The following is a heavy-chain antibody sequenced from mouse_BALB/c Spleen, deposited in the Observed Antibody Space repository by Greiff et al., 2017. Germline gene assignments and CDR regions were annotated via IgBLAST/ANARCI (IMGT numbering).Heavy chain of an antibody. Sequence: QVQLQQSGAELMKPGASVKISCKATGYTFSSYWIEWVKQRPGHGLEWIGEILPGSGSTNYNEKFKGKATFTADTSSNTAYMQLSSLTSEDSAVYYCAREEGVDYAMDYWGQGTSVTVSS. CDR1: GYTFSSYW. V-gene: IGHV1-9*01. D-gene: IGHD1-1*02. CDR3: AREEGVDYAMDY. CDR2: ILPGSGST. J-gene: IGHJ4*01.